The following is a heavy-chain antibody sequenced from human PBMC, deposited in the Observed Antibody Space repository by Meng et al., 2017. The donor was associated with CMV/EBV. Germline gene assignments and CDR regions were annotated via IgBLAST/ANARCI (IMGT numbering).Heavy chain of an antibody. CDR2: ISSSTI. Sequence: GGSLRLSCAASGFTFSDYYMNWVRQAPGKGLEWVSSISSSTIYYADSVKGRFTISRDNAKNSLYLQMNRLRAEDTAVYYCARGITMIVVVIAPNAFDIWGQGTMVTVSS. J-gene: IGHJ3*02. D-gene: IGHD3-22*01. CDR1: GFTFSDYY. CDR3: ARGITMIVVVIAPNAFDI. V-gene: IGHV3-69-1*02.